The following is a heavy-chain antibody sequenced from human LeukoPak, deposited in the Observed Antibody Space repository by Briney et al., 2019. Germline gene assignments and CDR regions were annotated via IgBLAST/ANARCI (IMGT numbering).Heavy chain of an antibody. CDR3: ARDLNRYSGTYYGSLDI. CDR2: XXXGSSYX. CDR1: GFTFSXXX. V-gene: IGHV3-21*01. J-gene: IGHJ3*02. D-gene: IGHD1-26*01. Sequence: GGSLRLSCAXSGFTFSXXXXXXXXXAPGKGXXXXXXXXXGSSYXXYADSVEGXXTXSRDNAKNSLYLQMNSLRAEDTAVYYCARDLNRYSGTYYGSLDIWGPGTMVTVSS.